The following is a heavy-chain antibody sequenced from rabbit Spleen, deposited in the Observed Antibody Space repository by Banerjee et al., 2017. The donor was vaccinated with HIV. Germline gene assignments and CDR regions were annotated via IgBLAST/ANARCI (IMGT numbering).Heavy chain of an antibody. CDR2: IYAGSSGST. V-gene: IGHV1S40*01. J-gene: IGHJ3*01. D-gene: IGHD8-1*01. CDR1: GFDFSSDA. Sequence: QSLEESGGDLVKLGGSLTLTCKVSGFDFSSDAMCWVRQAPGKGPEYIACIYAGSSGSTYSATWAKGRFTISKTSSTTVTLQMTSLTVADTATYFCARDAGTSFSTYGMDLWGQGTLVTVS. CDR3: ARDAGTSFSTYGMDL.